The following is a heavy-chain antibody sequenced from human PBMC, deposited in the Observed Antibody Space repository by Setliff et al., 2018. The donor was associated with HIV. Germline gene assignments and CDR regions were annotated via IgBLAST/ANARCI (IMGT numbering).Heavy chain of an antibody. CDR1: GYTFTSYG. CDR2: ISAYNGNT. J-gene: IGHJ3*02. Sequence: ASVKVSCKASGYTFTSYGISWVRQAPGQGLEWMGWISAYNGNTNYAQKLQGRVTMTTDTSTSTAYMELRSLRSDDTAVYYCERDPGRDGYNLGAFDIWGQGTMVTVSS. V-gene: IGHV1-18*01. D-gene: IGHD5-12*01. CDR3: ERDPGRDGYNLGAFDI.